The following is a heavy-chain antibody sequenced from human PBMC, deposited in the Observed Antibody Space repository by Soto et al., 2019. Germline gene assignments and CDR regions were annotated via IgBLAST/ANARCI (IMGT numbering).Heavy chain of an antibody. CDR1: GYTFTSYA. CDR3: ARDLTYDSSGNYYGMDV. D-gene: IGHD3-22*01. V-gene: IGHV1-3*01. CDR2: INAGNGNT. J-gene: IGHJ6*04. Sequence: ASVKVSCKASGYTFTSYAMHWVRQAPGQRLEWMGWINAGNGNTKYSQKFQGRVTITRDTSASTAYMELSSLRSEDTAVYYCARDLTYDSSGNYYGMDVWGKGTRVTVSS.